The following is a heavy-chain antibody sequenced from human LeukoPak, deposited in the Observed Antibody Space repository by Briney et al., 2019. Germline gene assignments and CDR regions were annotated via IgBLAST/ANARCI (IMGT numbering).Heavy chain of an antibody. CDR1: GFTFSNAW. D-gene: IGHD2-21*02. Sequence: GGSLRLSCAASGFTFSNAWMTWVRQAPGKGLEWVAFIRYDGSNKYYADSVKGRFTISRDNSKNTLYLQMNSLRAEDTAVYYCAKDSSGTVVTAPNWFDPWGQGTLVTVSS. CDR3: AKDSSGTVVTAPNWFDP. V-gene: IGHV3-30*02. J-gene: IGHJ5*02. CDR2: IRYDGSNK.